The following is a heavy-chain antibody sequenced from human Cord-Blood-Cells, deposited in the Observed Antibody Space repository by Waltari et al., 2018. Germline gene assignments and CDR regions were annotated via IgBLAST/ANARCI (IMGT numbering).Heavy chain of an antibody. J-gene: IGHJ3*02. D-gene: IGHD4-17*01. Sequence: QLQLQESGPGLVKPSETLSLTCTVSGGSISSSSYSWGWIRQPPGKGLEWIGSIYYSGSTYYNPSLKSRVTISVDTSKNQFSLKLSSVTAADTAVYYCAKHVSTTVTKRGAFDIWGQGTMVTVSS. CDR2: IYYSGST. CDR1: GGSISSSSYS. V-gene: IGHV4-39*01. CDR3: AKHVSTTVTKRGAFDI.